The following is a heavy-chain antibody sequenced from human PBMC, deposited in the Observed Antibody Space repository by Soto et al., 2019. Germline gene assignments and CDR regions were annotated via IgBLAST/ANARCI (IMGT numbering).Heavy chain of an antibody. CDR1: GFTFSSYG. Sequence: GGSLRLSCAASGFTFSSYGMHWVRQAPGKGLEWVAVISYDGSNKYYADSMKGRFTISRDNSKNTLYLQMNSLRAEDTAVYYCAKDPHYDILTGSPFGSPDIWGQGTMVTVSS. CDR3: AKDPHYDILTGSPFGSPDI. CDR2: ISYDGSNK. J-gene: IGHJ3*02. V-gene: IGHV3-30*18. D-gene: IGHD3-9*01.